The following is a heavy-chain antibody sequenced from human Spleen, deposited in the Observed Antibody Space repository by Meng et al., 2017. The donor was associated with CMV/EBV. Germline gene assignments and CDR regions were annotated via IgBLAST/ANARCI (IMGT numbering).Heavy chain of an antibody. V-gene: IGHV3-66*01. J-gene: IGHJ4*02. Sequence: EVQLVESGGGLVQPGGSLRLSCAASGFTVSSNYMSWVRQAPGKGLEWVSVIYSGGSTYYADSVKGRFTISRDNSKNTLYLQMNSLRAEDTAVYYCARETVVRGVIRSEYYFDYWGQGTLVTVSS. D-gene: IGHD3-10*01. CDR2: IYSGGST. CDR3: ARETVVRGVIRSEYYFDY. CDR1: GFTVSSNY.